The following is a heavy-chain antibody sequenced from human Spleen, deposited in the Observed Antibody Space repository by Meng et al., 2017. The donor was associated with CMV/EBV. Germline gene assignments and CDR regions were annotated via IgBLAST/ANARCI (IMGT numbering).Heavy chain of an antibody. Sequence: LYCAASGFNFTKAWMTWVRQAPGKGLEWVGRIRSKTDGGATDYAAPVKGRFTFSRDDSKNTVYLQMNNLKIEDTAVYYCTTVGVRDPWGQGTLVTVSS. CDR1: GFNFTKAW. D-gene: IGHD3-3*01. J-gene: IGHJ5*02. V-gene: IGHV3-15*01. CDR3: TTVGVRDP. CDR2: IRSKTDGGAT.